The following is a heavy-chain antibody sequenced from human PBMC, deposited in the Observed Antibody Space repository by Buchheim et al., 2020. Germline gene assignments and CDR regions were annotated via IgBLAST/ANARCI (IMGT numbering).Heavy chain of an antibody. CDR1: GFTFTKYE. D-gene: IGHD5-12*01. Sequence: EVHLVESGGGSVQPGGSLRLSCAASGFTFTKYEMNWVRQAPGKGLEWVSYLSTSGSDVSYSDSAKGRLTISRDNAQTSLYLQMNSLRAEDTAVYYCVRDRSAYDWGYWGHGTL. CDR2: LSTSGSDV. J-gene: IGHJ4*01. V-gene: IGHV3-48*03. CDR3: VRDRSAYDWGY.